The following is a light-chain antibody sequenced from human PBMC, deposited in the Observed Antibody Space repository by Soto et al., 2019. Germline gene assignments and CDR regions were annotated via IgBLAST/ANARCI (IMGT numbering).Light chain of an antibody. Sequence: EMVLTQSPGTLSLSPGERAALSCRASQGFSSSFLAWYQHRPGQAPRLLIDSASSRATGIPDRFSCSRSGTDFTRTISRLEREDFAVYYCQQYGHSPTFGRGTTVEIK. CDR3: QQYGHSPT. J-gene: IGKJ1*01. V-gene: IGKV3-20*01. CDR1: QGFSSSF. CDR2: SAS.